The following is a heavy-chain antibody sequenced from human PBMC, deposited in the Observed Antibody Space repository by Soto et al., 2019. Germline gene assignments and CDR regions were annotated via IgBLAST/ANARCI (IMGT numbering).Heavy chain of an antibody. J-gene: IGHJ3*02. Sequence: ASVKVSCKASGYTFTIYGISWVRQAPGQGLEWMGWISAYNGNTNYAQKLQGRVTMTTDTSTSTAYMELRSLRSDDTAVYYCARDHYDFWSGSHAFDIWGQGTMVTVSS. CDR3: ARDHYDFWSGSHAFDI. V-gene: IGHV1-18*01. CDR1: GYTFTIYG. D-gene: IGHD3-3*01. CDR2: ISAYNGNT.